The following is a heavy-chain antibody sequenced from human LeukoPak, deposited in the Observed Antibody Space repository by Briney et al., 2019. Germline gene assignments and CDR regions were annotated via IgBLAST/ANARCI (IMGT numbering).Heavy chain of an antibody. Sequence: GGSLRLSCEASGFSFSSYEMNWVRQAPGKGLEWVSYISGSGSTIYYADSVKGRFTISGDNAKNSLYLQMNSLRVEDTAVYYCARDYYDSSGRFDYWGQGTLVTVSS. CDR1: GFSFSSYE. J-gene: IGHJ4*02. CDR3: ARDYYDSSGRFDY. D-gene: IGHD3-22*01. CDR2: ISGSGSTI. V-gene: IGHV3-48*03.